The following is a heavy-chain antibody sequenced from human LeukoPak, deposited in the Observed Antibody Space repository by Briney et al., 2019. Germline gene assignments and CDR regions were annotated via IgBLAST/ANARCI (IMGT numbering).Heavy chain of an antibody. CDR2: IIPILGIA. CDR3: AREASADRYCSGGSCYPGGY. D-gene: IGHD2-15*01. V-gene: IGHV1-69*04. J-gene: IGHJ4*02. CDR1: GGTFSSYA. Sequence: SVKVSCKASGGTFSSYAISWVRQAPGQGLEWMGRIIPILGIANYAQEFQGRVTITADKSTSTAYMELSSLRSEDTAVYYCAREASADRYCSGGSCYPGGYWGQGTLVTVSS.